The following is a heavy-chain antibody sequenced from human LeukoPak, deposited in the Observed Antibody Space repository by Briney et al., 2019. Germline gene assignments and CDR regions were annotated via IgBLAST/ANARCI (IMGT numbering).Heavy chain of an antibody. Sequence: GGSLRLSCAASGFTFSSFEMNWFRQAPGKGLEWVSYIASSGTTIYYADSVKGRFTISRDNAKNSLYLQMNSLRVEDTAVCYCARWLDYWGQGTLVTVSS. CDR2: IASSGTTI. CDR1: GFTFSSFE. CDR3: ARWLDY. J-gene: IGHJ4*02. V-gene: IGHV3-48*03.